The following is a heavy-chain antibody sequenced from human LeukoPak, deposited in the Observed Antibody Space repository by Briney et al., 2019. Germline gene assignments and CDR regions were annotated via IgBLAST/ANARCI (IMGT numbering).Heavy chain of an antibody. D-gene: IGHD6-13*01. V-gene: IGHV4-59*08. Sequence: SEALSLTCTVSGGSISRYYWSWIRQPPGKGLEWIGYFHYSGNTNYNPSLSSRITMSVDTSKNQFSLKLNSVTAADTAVYYCARRAAALDYWGQGTLVTVSS. CDR1: GGSISRYY. CDR2: FHYSGNT. J-gene: IGHJ4*02. CDR3: ARRAAALDY.